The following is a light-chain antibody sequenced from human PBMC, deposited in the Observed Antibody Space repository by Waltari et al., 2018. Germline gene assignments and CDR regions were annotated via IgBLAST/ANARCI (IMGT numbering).Light chain of an antibody. CDR3: CSYSGSGSFPYV. J-gene: IGLJ1*01. CDR2: DVI. Sequence: QSALPQPASVSGSPGQSITISCTGSSNNIRFYDLVSWYQQHPGKAPKLIIFDVITRPSGVSDRFSGSKSGNTASLTISGLQTEDDADYYCCSYSGSGSFPYVFGPGTRVAVL. CDR1: SNNIRFYDL. V-gene: IGLV2-23*02.